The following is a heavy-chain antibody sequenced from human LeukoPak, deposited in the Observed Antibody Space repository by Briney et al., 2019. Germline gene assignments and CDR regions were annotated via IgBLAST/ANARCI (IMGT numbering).Heavy chain of an antibody. V-gene: IGHV4-30-4*01. D-gene: IGHD2-15*01. CDR3: ARQTICSGANCYYYMDV. J-gene: IGHJ6*03. CDR2: TDYSGIR. Sequence: QTLSLTCTVSGGSGSSADHYWRYISQPPRKGMKYMSTTDYSGIRYYSRSIKSRLTISVDTSKNQFSLRLSSMTAADTAVYYCARQTICSGANCYYYMDVWGKGTTVAVSS. CDR1: GGSGSSADHY.